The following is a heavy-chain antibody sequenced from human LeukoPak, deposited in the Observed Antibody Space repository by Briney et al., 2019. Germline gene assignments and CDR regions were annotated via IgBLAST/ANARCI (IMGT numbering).Heavy chain of an antibody. CDR1: GFTFSSYA. V-gene: IGHV3-30-3*01. D-gene: IGHD3-16*02. J-gene: IGHJ4*02. CDR2: ISYDGSNK. Sequence: PGGSLRLSCAASGFTFSSYAMHWVRQAPGKGLEWVAVISYDGSNKYYADSVKGRFTISRDNSKNTLYLQMNSLRAEDTAVYYCAKDPRELVIPTTSYYFDYWGQGTLVTVSS. CDR3: AKDPRELVIPTTSYYFDY.